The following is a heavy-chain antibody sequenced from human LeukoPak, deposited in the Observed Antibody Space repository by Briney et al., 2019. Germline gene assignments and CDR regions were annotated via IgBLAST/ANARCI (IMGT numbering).Heavy chain of an antibody. CDR2: IRTSGGVV. Sequence: QASETLSLTCTVSGDSINSLDLWSWVRQPPGKGLEWISYIRTSGGVVSYTDSVRGRFTISTDSAKNSLYLQMNSLRDDDTAVYYCVRDQFYAFDVWGQGTMVTVSS. J-gene: IGHJ3*01. V-gene: IGHV3-48*02. CDR1: GDSINSLD. CDR3: VRDQFYAFDV.